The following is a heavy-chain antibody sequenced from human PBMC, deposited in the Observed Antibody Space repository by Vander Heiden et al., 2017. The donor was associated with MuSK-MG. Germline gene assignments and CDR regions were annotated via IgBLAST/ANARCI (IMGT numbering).Heavy chain of an antibody. Sequence: VQLAQSGAEVQKPGASVKVACKASGYPLISDGSSWVRQAPGQGLEWMERISADNGHTNYAQMLQVRVTMTTDKSTSTAYMELRSRSSDDTAVYYCARGWGDHWGQGTLVTISS. CDR1: GYPLISDG. CDR3: ARGWGDH. J-gene: IGHJ4*02. CDR2: ISADNGHT. D-gene: IGHD1-26*01. V-gene: IGHV1-18*01.